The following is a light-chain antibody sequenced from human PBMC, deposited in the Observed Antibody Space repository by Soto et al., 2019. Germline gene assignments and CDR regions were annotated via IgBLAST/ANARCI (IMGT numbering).Light chain of an antibody. J-gene: IGKJ5*01. Sequence: DVQLTHSASFLSASVGDRVTITCRASQGISNYLAWFQQKPGKVPKRLIYAASSLQSGVPSRFSGSGSGTEFTLTISSLQPEDFATYYCLQHNSYPITFGQRTRLEI. CDR3: LQHNSYPIT. CDR2: AAS. V-gene: IGKV1-17*03. CDR1: QGISNY.